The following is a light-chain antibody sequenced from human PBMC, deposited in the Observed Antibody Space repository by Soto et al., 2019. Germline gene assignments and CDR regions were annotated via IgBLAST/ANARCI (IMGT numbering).Light chain of an antibody. CDR3: SSFASTHPYV. CDR2: EVN. CDR1: SSDVAFYNH. V-gene: IGLV2-14*01. J-gene: IGLJ1*01. Sequence: QSVLTQPASVSGSPGQSITISCTGTSSDVAFYNHVSWYQQHPGKAPKLLIYEVNNRPSGVSHRFSGSKSGNTASLTISGLQAEDEADYYCSSFASTHPYVFGTGIKVTVL.